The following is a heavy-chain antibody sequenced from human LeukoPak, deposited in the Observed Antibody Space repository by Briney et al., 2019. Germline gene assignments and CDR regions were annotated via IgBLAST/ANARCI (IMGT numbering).Heavy chain of an antibody. V-gene: IGHV4-59*05. CDR3: ARDSGIGFDP. J-gene: IGHJ5*02. CDR2: IYYSGST. CDR1: GGSISNKY. D-gene: IGHD5-24*01. Sequence: SETLSLTCTVSGGSISNKYWSWIRQPPGKGLEWIGSIYYSGSTYYNPSLKSRVTIPVDTSKNQFSLKLSSVTAADTAVYYCARDSGIGFDPWGQGTLVTVSS.